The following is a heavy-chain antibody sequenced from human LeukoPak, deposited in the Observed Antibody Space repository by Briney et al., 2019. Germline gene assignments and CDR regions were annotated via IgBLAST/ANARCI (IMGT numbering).Heavy chain of an antibody. D-gene: IGHD3-3*01. CDR1: GFTFSTYE. V-gene: IGHV3-48*03. Sequence: PGGSLRLSCAASGFTFSTYEMNWVRQAPGKGLEWVSYISSSGSTIYYADSVKGRFTISRDNAKNSLYLQMNSLRAEDTAVYYCARGTNDFWSGYYSLFDPWGQGTLVTVSS. J-gene: IGHJ5*02. CDR3: ARGTNDFWSGYYSLFDP. CDR2: ISSSGSTI.